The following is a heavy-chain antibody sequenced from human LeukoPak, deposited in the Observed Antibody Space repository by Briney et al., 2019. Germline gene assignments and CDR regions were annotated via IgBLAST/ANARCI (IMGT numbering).Heavy chain of an antibody. CDR1: GGTFSSYA. J-gene: IGHJ4*02. CDR2: IIPIFGTA. Sequence: GASVKVSCKASGGTFSSYAISWVRQAPGQGLEWMGGIIPIFGTANYAQKFQGRVTITADKSTSTAYMERSSLRSEDTAVYYCARAYYYGSGSYSNYFDYWGQGTLVTVSS. D-gene: IGHD3-10*01. CDR3: ARAYYYGSGSYSNYFDY. V-gene: IGHV1-69*06.